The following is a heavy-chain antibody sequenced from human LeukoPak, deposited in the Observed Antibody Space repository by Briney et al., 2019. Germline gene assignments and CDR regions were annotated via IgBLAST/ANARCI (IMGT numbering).Heavy chain of an antibody. Sequence: SETLSLTCTVSGGSLTGYYWSWIRQPPGKGLEWLGYIYYSGSTNYNPSLKSRVTISVDTSKNQFSLKLSSVTAADTAVYYCARAPTVVTPGYFDYWGQGTLVTVSS. CDR3: ARAPTVVTPGYFDY. J-gene: IGHJ4*02. CDR1: GGSLTGYY. V-gene: IGHV4-59*01. D-gene: IGHD4-23*01. CDR2: IYYSGST.